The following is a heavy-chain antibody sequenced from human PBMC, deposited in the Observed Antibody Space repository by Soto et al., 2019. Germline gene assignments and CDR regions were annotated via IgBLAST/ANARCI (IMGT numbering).Heavy chain of an antibody. CDR3: ARERYMVRGVIIPSQDRSSGNWFDP. V-gene: IGHV1-69*13. J-gene: IGHJ5*02. D-gene: IGHD3-10*01. CDR1: GGTFSSYA. Sequence: GASVKVSCKASGGTFSSYAISWVRQAPGQGLEWMGGIIPIFGTANYAQKFQGRVTITADESTSTAYMELSSLRSEDTAVYYCARERYMVRGVIIPSQDRSSGNWFDPWGQGTLVTVSS. CDR2: IIPIFGTA.